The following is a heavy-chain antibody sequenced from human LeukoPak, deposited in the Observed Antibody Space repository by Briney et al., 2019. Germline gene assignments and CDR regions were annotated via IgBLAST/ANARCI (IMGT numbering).Heavy chain of an antibody. Sequence: GGSLRLSCAASGFTFSSYWMHWVRQAPGKGLEWVSAISGSGGSTYYADSVKGRFTISRDNSKNTLYLQMNSLRADDTAVYYCAKRRGLELTYYYHMDVWGKGTTVIVSS. J-gene: IGHJ6*03. CDR2: ISGSGGST. V-gene: IGHV3-23*01. CDR3: AKRRGLELTYYYHMDV. CDR1: GFTFSSYW. D-gene: IGHD1-7*01.